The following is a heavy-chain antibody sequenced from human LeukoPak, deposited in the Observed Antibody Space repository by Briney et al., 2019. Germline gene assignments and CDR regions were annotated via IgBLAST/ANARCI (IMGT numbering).Heavy chain of an antibody. CDR2: IKQDGSEK. V-gene: IGHV3-7*03. J-gene: IGHJ4*02. CDR1: GFIFSTYP. D-gene: IGHD1-26*01. CDR3: ARESWEYYFDY. Sequence: GGSLRLSCAASGFIFSTYPMSWVRQAPGKGLEWVANIKQDGSEKYYVDSVKGRLTISRDNAKNSLYLQMNSLRAEGTAVYYCARESWEYYFDYWGQGTLVTVSS.